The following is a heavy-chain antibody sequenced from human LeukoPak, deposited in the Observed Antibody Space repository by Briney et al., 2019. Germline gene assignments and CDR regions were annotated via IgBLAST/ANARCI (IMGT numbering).Heavy chain of an antibody. CDR2: INPNRGGT. D-gene: IGHD6-13*01. CDR1: GYTFTGYY. V-gene: IGHV1-2*06. Sequence: ASVKVSCKASGYTFTGYYMHWVRQAPGQGLEWMGRINPNRGGTNYAQKFQGRATMTRDPSISTAYMELSRLRSDDTAVYYCARDEASIIAAADLWGQGTLVTVSS. J-gene: IGHJ5*02. CDR3: ARDEASIIAAADL.